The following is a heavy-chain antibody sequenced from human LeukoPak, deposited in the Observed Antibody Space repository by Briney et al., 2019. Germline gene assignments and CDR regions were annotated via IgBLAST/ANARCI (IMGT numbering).Heavy chain of an antibody. Sequence: GGSLRLSCAASEFTLSSYNMKWVRQAPGKGLEWVSYISSSGSTIYYADSVKGRFTISRDNAKNSLYLQMNSLRAEDTAVYYCARDSGTGAFDIWGQGTMVTVSS. CDR1: EFTLSSYN. CDR3: ARDSGTGAFDI. J-gene: IGHJ3*02. V-gene: IGHV3-48*04. CDR2: ISSSGSTI. D-gene: IGHD2-8*02.